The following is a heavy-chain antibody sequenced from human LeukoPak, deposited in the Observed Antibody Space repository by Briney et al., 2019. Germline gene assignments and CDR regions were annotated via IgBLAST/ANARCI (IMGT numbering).Heavy chain of an antibody. CDR2: IKQDGSEK. D-gene: IGHD6-13*01. V-gene: IGHV3-7*01. CDR3: WRDGTAPGLYSGL. CDR1: GFTFSSYD. J-gene: IGHJ4*01. Sequence: AGSLRLSCAASGFTFSSYDMDWVRQAPGKGLEWVGSIKQDGSEKSYVDSVKGRFTISRDNAKNSLYLQMSSLRAEDMAVQESWRDGTAPGLYSGLWAQGTVLTVSS.